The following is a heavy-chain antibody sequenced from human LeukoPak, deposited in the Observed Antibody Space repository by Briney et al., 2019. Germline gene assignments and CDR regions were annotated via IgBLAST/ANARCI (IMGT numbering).Heavy chain of an antibody. D-gene: IGHD1-1*01. CDR2: INHSGST. J-gene: IGHJ4*02. CDR3: ARHGPRWYSQFDY. Sequence: PSETLSLTCAVYGGSFSGYYWSWIRQPPGKGLEWIGEINHSGSTNYNPSLKSRVTISVDTSKNQFSLKLSSVTAADTAVYYCARHGPRWYSQFDYWGQGTLVTVSS. V-gene: IGHV4-34*01. CDR1: GGSFSGYY.